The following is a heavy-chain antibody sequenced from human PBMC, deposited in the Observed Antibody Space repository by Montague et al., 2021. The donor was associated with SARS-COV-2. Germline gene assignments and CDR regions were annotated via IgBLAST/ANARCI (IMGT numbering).Heavy chain of an antibody. CDR2: ISQGGNT. CDR1: GGSFSLYY. J-gene: IGHJ6*03. D-gene: IGHD2-2*02. CDR3: ARLGDGIVPSPILGLGPYYSFYYMDV. Sequence: SETLSLTCAVSGGSFSLYYWSWIRQPPGKGLEWIGEISQGGNTKYSPSLQSRVSISLDTSRNQFSLKVSSVTAADTAIYYCARLGDGIVPSPILGLGPYYSFYYMDVWGKGTTVTVSS. V-gene: IGHV4-34*01.